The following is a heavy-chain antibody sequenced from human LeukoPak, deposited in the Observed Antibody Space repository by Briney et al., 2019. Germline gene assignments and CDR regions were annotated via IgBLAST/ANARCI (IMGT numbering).Heavy chain of an antibody. D-gene: IGHD3-16*01. CDR2: IYSGGST. CDR3: AREGGITFGGAEPTDAFDI. V-gene: IGHV3-53*01. Sequence: PGGSLRLSCAASGFTVSSNYMSWVRQAPGKELEWVSVIYSGGSTYYADSVKGRFTISRDNSKNTLYLQMNSLRAEDTAVYYCAREGGITFGGAEPTDAFDIWGQGTMVTVSS. CDR1: GFTVSSNY. J-gene: IGHJ3*02.